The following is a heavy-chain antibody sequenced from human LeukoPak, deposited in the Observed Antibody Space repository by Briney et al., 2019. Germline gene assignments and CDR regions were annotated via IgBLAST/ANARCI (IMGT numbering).Heavy chain of an antibody. Sequence: SETLSLTCTVSGASISSRSYYWGWIRQPPGQGLEWIGSIYYSGSSTYYNPSLKSRVTISLDTSKNQFSLRLSSVTAADTAVYYCARTSGSSGWIDYWGQGTLVTVSS. D-gene: IGHD6-19*01. V-gene: IGHV4-39*01. CDR3: ARTSGSSGWIDY. J-gene: IGHJ4*02. CDR1: GASISSRSYY. CDR2: IYYSGSST.